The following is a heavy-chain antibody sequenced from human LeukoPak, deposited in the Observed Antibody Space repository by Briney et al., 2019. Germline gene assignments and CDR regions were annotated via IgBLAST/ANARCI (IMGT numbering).Heavy chain of an antibody. D-gene: IGHD2-21*02. J-gene: IGHJ4*02. CDR1: GFTFSNYE. V-gene: IGHV3-48*03. CDR2: IRSSGSTI. Sequence: PGGSLRLSCAASGFTFSNYEMNWVRLAPGKGLEWVSHIRSSGSTIYYADSVKGRFTISRDNAKNSLYLQMNSLRAEDTAVYYCAREGVTAPGDYWGQGTLVTVSS. CDR3: AREGVTAPGDY.